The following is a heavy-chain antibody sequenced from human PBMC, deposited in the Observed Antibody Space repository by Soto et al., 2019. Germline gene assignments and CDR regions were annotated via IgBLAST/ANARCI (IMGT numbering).Heavy chain of an antibody. Sequence: EVQLLESGGGLVQTGGSLRLSCAASGLTFRSYVMSWVRQAPGKGLEWVSAISGNGADTYYAGSVKGRLTISRDNSKNTVYLQVNSLRAEDTAVDYCAKRRGDGFFDLWGRGTLVTVSS. J-gene: IGHJ2*01. D-gene: IGHD7-27*01. CDR1: GLTFRSYV. V-gene: IGHV3-23*01. CDR3: AKRRGDGFFDL. CDR2: ISGNGADT.